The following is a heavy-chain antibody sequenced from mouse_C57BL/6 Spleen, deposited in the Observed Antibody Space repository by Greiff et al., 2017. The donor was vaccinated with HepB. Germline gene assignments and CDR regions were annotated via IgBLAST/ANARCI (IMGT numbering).Heavy chain of an antibody. Sequence: EVQGVESGEGLVKPGGSLKLSCAASGFTFSSYAMSWVRQTPEKRLECVAYISSGGDYIYYADTVKGRFTISRDNARNTLYLQMSSLKSEDTAMYYCTRVEDYYAMDYWGQGTSVTVSS. CDR3: TRVEDYYAMDY. CDR2: ISSGGDYI. CDR1: GFTFSSYA. J-gene: IGHJ4*01. V-gene: IGHV5-9-1*02.